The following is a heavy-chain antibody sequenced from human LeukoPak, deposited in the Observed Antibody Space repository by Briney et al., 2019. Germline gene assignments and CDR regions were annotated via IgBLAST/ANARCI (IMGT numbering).Heavy chain of an antibody. CDR2: IIPIFGAA. V-gene: IGHV1-69*06. D-gene: IGHD2-2*01. Sequence: SVKVSCKASGGTFSSYAISWVRQAPGQGLEWMGGIIPIFGAANYAQKFQGRVTITADKSTSTAYMELSSLRSEDTAVYYCASRYCSSTSCYDYYYGMDVWGKGTTVTVSS. CDR3: ASRYCSSTSCYDYYYGMDV. J-gene: IGHJ6*04. CDR1: GGTFSSYA.